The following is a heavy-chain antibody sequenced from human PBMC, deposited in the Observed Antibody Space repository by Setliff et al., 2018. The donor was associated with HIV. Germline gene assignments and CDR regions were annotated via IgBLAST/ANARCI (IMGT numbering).Heavy chain of an antibody. CDR2: ISANNADT. J-gene: IGHJ6*02. Sequence: GASVKVSCKAYGYTFTSYDISWVRQAPGQGLEWMAWISANNADTNYAQKFQGRVTMTTDTSTRTAYMELTSLRSDDTAVYYCARWNYYESSGYRMDVWGQGTTVTVSS. D-gene: IGHD3-22*01. CDR3: ARWNYYESSGYRMDV. CDR1: GYTFTSYD. V-gene: IGHV1-18*01.